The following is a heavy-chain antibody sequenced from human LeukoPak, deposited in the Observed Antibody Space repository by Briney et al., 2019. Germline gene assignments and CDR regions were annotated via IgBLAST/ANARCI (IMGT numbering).Heavy chain of an antibody. V-gene: IGHV1-18*01. CDR3: ARDLTPTSSSSWLLEYYYYYGMDV. Sequence: RASVKVSCKASGYTFTSYGISWVRQAPGQGLEWMGWISAYNGNTNYAQKLQGRVTMTTDTSTSTAYMELRSLRSDDTAVYYCARDLTPTSSSSWLLEYYYYYGMDVWGQGTTVTVSS. CDR2: ISAYNGNT. CDR1: GYTFTSYG. J-gene: IGHJ6*02. D-gene: IGHD6-13*01.